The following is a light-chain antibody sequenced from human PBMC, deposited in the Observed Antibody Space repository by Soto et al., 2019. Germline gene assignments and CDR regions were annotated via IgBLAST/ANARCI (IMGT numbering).Light chain of an antibody. CDR1: QGISNY. CDR2: AAS. CDR3: QMYNSAPCT. J-gene: IGKJ3*01. Sequence: DMQMTQSPSSLSASLGARVTITCRASQGISNYLAWYQQRPGKVPKLLIYAASTLQSGVPSRFSGSASGTDFTLTISSLQPEDVATYYCQMYNSAPCTFGPGTKVDIK. V-gene: IGKV1-27*01.